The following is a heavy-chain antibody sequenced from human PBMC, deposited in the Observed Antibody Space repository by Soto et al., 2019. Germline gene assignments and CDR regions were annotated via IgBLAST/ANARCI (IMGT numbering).Heavy chain of an antibody. Sequence: GGSLRLSCAASGFTFSSYWMSWVRQDPGKGLEWVANIKQDGSEKYYVDSVKGRFTISRDNAKNSLYLQMNSLRAEDTAVYYCARAVVGATFAFDIWGQGTMVTVSS. CDR3: ARAVVGATFAFDI. CDR1: GFTFSSYW. D-gene: IGHD1-26*01. J-gene: IGHJ3*02. CDR2: IKQDGSEK. V-gene: IGHV3-7*03.